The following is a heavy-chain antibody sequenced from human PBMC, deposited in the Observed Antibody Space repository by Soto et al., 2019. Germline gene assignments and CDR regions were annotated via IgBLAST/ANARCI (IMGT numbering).Heavy chain of an antibody. CDR3: TTGMGYNPGFDY. CDR2: IKSKTDGGTT. Sequence: GGSLRLSCAASGFTFSNAWINWVRQAPGKGLEWVGRIKSKTDGGTTDYAAPVKGRFTISRDDSKNTLYLQMNSLKTEDTAVYYCTTGMGYNPGFDYWGQGTLVTVSS. D-gene: IGHD1-1*01. CDR1: GFTFSNAW. J-gene: IGHJ4*02. V-gene: IGHV3-15*07.